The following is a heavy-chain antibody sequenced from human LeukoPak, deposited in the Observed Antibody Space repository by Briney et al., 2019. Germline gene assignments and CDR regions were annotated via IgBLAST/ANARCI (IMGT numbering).Heavy chain of an antibody. CDR2: ISSSSSYI. D-gene: IGHD6-13*01. CDR3: ARESPSSWNH. CDR1: GCTFSSYS. V-gene: IGHV3-21*01. Sequence: PGGSLTLSCAVSGCTFSSYSKNWVRKAPGKGLDWVSSISSSSSYIYYADSVKDRFTISRDNAKNSLYLQMNSLRAEDTAVYYCARESPSSWNHWGQGTLVTVSS. J-gene: IGHJ4*02.